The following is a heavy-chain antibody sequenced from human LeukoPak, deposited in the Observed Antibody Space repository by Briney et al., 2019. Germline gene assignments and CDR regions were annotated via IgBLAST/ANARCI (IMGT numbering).Heavy chain of an antibody. CDR3: AKDPYSSGPYNWFDP. CDR1: GFTFSDYY. V-gene: IGHV3-23*01. Sequence: PGGSLRLSCAASGFTFSDYYMSWIRQAPGKGLEWVSAISGSGDSTYYADSVKGLFTISRDNSKNTLYLQMNSLRAEDTAVYYCAKDPYSSGPYNWFDPWGQGTLVTVSS. CDR2: ISGSGDST. D-gene: IGHD6-19*01. J-gene: IGHJ5*02.